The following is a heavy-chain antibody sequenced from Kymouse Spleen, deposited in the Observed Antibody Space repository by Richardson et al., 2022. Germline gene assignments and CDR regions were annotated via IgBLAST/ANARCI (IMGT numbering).Heavy chain of an antibody. CDR2: IWYDGSNK. D-gene: IGHD5-18,IGHD5-18*01. J-gene: IGHJ4*02. Sequence: QVQLVESGGGVVQPGRSLRLSCAASGFTFSSYGMHWVRQAPGKGLEWVAVIWYDGSNKYYADSVKGRFTISRDNSKNTLYLQMNSLRAEDTAVYYCARGIQLWLRGVDYWGQGTLVTVSS. CDR1: GFTFSSYG. V-gene: IGHV3-33*01. CDR3: ARGIQLWLRGVDY.